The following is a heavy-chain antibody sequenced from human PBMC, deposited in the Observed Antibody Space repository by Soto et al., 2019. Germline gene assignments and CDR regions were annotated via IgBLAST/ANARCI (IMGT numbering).Heavy chain of an antibody. Sequence: GWSLRLSCAASGFTFSNSWMTWVRQAPGKGLEWVANMNQDGSEKYYEDSVKGRFTISRDNAKNSLSLQMNSLRAEDTAADFCARDNRGTFDYWGQGALVTVSS. J-gene: IGHJ4*02. CDR2: MNQDGSEK. D-gene: IGHD7-27*01. CDR1: GFTFSNSW. V-gene: IGHV3-7*03. CDR3: ARDNRGTFDY.